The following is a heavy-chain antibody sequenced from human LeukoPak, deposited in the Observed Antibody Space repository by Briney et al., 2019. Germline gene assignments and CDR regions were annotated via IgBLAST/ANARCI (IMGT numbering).Heavy chain of an antibody. CDR2: ISSSSSYI. V-gene: IGHV3-21*01. J-gene: IGHJ5*02. D-gene: IGHD6-13*01. CDR3: ARDRGGYSSPQNWFDP. Sequence: PGGSLRLSCAGSGFTFSSYSMNWVRQAPGKGLEWVSSISSSSSYIYYADSVKGRFTISRDNARNSLYLQMNSLRAEDTAVYYCARDRGGYSSPQNWFDPWGQGTLVTVSS. CDR1: GFTFSSYS.